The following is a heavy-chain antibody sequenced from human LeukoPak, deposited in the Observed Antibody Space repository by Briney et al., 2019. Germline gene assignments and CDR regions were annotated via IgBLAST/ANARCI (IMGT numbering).Heavy chain of an antibody. CDR2: ASRSSGA. J-gene: IGHJ3*02. D-gene: IGHD2-2*03. Sequence: QPGGSLRLSCVGSGFTFSACDMQWVRQAPGKGLEWVSGASRSSGAHYTDSVKGRFTISRDNSKDTLYLQMDSLRAEDTAVHYCAQGGYFAFGMWGQGTMVTVSS. V-gene: IGHV3-23*01. CDR1: GFTFSACD. CDR3: AQGGYFAFGM.